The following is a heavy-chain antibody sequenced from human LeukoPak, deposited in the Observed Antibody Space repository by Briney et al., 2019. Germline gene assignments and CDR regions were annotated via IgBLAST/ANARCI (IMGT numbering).Heavy chain of an antibody. J-gene: IGHJ4*02. D-gene: IGHD3-22*01. CDR3: ARRDYYDSSGYSI. V-gene: IGHV4-30-4*01. CDR1: GGSISSGDYY. Sequence: SQTLSLTCTVSGGSISSGDYYWSWSRQPPGKGLGWIGYIYYSGSTYYHPSLNSLVTISVDTSKNQFSLKLSSVTAADTAVYYCARRDYYDSSGYSIWGQGTLVTVSS. CDR2: IYYSGST.